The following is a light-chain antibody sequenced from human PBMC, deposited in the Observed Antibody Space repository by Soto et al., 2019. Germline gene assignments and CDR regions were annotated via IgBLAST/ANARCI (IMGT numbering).Light chain of an antibody. J-gene: IGLJ1*01. V-gene: IGLV1-40*01. CDR2: GNN. Sequence: QSVLTQPPSVSGAPGQRITISCTGSSSNIGARYDVHWYQHLPGTAPKLLIYGNNNRPSGVPDRFSGSKSGTSASLAISGLQAEHEADYYSQSYDDSLSGYVFGTGTKLTVL. CDR3: QSYDDSLSGYV. CDR1: SSNIGARYD.